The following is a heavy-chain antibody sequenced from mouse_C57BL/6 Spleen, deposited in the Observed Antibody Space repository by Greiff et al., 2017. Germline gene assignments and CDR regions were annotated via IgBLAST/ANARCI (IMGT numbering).Heavy chain of an antibody. CDR3: TRSSYGAMDY. CDR1: GYTFTDYE. Sequence: VKLMESGAELVRPGASVTLSCKASGYTFTDYEMHWVKQTPVHGLEWIGAIDPETGGTAYNQKFKGKAILTADKSSSTAYMELRSLTSEDSAVYYCTRSSYGAMDYWGQGTSVTVSS. V-gene: IGHV1-15*01. D-gene: IGHD1-1*01. J-gene: IGHJ4*01. CDR2: IDPETGGT.